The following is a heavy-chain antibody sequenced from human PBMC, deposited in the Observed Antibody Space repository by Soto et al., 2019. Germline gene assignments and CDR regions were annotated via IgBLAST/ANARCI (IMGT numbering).Heavy chain of an antibody. Sequence: EVQLVESGGGLVQPGGSLRLSCAASGFEFSYFWMAWIRQAPGKGLEWVANIKQDGDKKYYVESVEGRFTTSRDNAKNSLYLQMDSLRAEDTALYFCARDRMGDDYFDYLGPGTQVTVSS. CDR1: GFEFSYFW. CDR3: ARDRMGDDYFDY. CDR2: IKQDGDKK. D-gene: IGHD3-16*01. V-gene: IGHV3-7*01. J-gene: IGHJ4*02.